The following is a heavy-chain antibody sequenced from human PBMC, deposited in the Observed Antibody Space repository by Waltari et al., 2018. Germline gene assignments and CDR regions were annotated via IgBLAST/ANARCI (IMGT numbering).Heavy chain of an antibody. D-gene: IGHD3-22*01. J-gene: IGHJ4*02. CDR3: ARDSSGYCHLDY. V-gene: IGHV4-38-2*01. CDR1: GHSISSGYY. CDR2: IYHSGNT. Sequence: QVQLQESGPGLVKPSETLSLTCAVSGHSISSGYYWGWIRQPPGKGLEGIGSIYHSGNTYYNPSLKSRVTISVETSKNQFSLKLRFVTAADTAVYYCARDSSGYCHLDYWGQGTLVTVSS.